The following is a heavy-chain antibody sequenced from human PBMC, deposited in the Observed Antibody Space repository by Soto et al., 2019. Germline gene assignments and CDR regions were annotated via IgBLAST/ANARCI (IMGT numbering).Heavy chain of an antibody. CDR1: GGTFSSYT. Sequence: QVQLVQSGAEVKKPGSSVKVSCKASGGTFSSYTFSWVLQAPGQGLEWLGRIIPILGIANYAQKFQGRVTITADKSTSTAYMELRSMRAEDTAMYYCAREGDLKAVAGTWGQGTLVTVSS. CDR2: IIPILGIA. CDR3: AREGDLKAVAGT. D-gene: IGHD6-19*01. V-gene: IGHV1-69*08. J-gene: IGHJ4*02.